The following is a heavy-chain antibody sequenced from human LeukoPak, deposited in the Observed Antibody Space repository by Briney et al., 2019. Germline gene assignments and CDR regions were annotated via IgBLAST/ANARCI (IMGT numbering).Heavy chain of an antibody. D-gene: IGHD6-13*01. CDR2: ISSSSSYI. CDR1: GFTFSSYS. J-gene: IGHJ4*02. Sequence: GGSLRLSCAASGFTFSSYSMNWVRQAPGKGLEWVSSISSSSSYIYYADSVKGRFTISRDNAKNSLYLQMNSLRAEDTAVYYCARPPHIAAAGQDWGQGTLVTVSS. CDR3: ARPPHIAAAGQD. V-gene: IGHV3-21*01.